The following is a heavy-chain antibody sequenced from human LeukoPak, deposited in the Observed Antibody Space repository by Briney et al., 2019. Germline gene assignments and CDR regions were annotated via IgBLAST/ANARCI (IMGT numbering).Heavy chain of an antibody. CDR1: GYTFTSYD. J-gene: IGHJ6*03. V-gene: IGHV1-8*01. CDR3: ARGQRAHVEYSYFMDV. D-gene: IGHD5-24*01. Sequence: GASVKVSCKASGYTFTSYDINWVRQATGQGLEWMGWMNPNSGNTGYAQKFQGRVTMTRNTSISTAYMELNSLRAEDTAVYYCARGQRAHVEYSYFMDVWGKGTTVTVSS. CDR2: MNPNSGNT.